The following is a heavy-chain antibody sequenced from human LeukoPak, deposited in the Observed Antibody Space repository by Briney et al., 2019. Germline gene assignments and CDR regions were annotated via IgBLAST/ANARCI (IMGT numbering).Heavy chain of an antibody. V-gene: IGHV3-23*01. CDR2: ISGSGGST. CDR1: GFTFSSYA. D-gene: IGHD4-4*01. J-gene: IGHJ6*02. CDR3: AKDVSNGYYYYYGMDV. Sequence: GGSLRLSCIVSGFTFSSYAMSWVRQAPGKGLEWVSAISGSGGSTYYADSVKGRFTISRDNSKNTLYLQMNSLRAEDTAVYYCAKDVSNGYYYYYGMDVWGQGTTVTVSS.